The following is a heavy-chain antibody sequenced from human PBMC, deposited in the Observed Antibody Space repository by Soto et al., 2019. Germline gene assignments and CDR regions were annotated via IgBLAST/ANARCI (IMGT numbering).Heavy chain of an antibody. Sequence: SETLSLTCTVSGGSISSGDYYWSWIRQPPGKGLEWIGYIYYSGSTYYNPSLKSRVTISVDTSKNQFSLKLSSVTAADTAVYYCARVGDSSGYCIDYWGQGTLVTVSS. CDR1: GGSISSGDYY. CDR3: ARVGDSSGYCIDY. D-gene: IGHD3-22*01. J-gene: IGHJ4*02. CDR2: IYYSGST. V-gene: IGHV4-30-4*01.